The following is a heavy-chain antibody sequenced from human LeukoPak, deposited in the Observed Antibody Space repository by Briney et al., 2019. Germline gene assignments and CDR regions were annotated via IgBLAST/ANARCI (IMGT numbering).Heavy chain of an antibody. Sequence: PGGSLRLSCAASGFTFSSYAMHWVRQAPGKGLEWVAVISYDGSNKYYADSVKGRFTISRDNSKNTLYLQMNSLRAEDTAVYYCAKVIRTTVVTTAFDYWGQGTLVTVSS. CDR1: GFTFSSYA. J-gene: IGHJ4*02. D-gene: IGHD4-23*01. V-gene: IGHV3-30*04. CDR3: AKVIRTTVVTTAFDY. CDR2: ISYDGSNK.